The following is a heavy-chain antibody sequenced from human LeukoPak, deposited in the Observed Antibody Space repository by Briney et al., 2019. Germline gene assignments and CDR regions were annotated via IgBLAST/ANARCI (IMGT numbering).Heavy chain of an antibody. CDR3: AKDLVLTYYYYGMDV. CDR1: GFTFSSYA. Sequence: PGGSLRLSCAASGFTFSSYAMSWVRQAPGKGLEWVPAISGSGGSTYYADSVKGRFTISRDNSKNTLYLQMNSLRAEDTAVYYCAKDLVLTYYYYGMDVWGQGTTVTVSS. J-gene: IGHJ6*02. CDR2: ISGSGGST. V-gene: IGHV3-23*01. D-gene: IGHD4/OR15-4a*01.